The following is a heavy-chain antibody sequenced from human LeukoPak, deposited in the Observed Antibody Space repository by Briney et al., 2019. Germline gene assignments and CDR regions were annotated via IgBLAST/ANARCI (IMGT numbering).Heavy chain of an antibody. Sequence: ETLSLTCTVSGDSISSYYWSWIRQPPGKGLEWIGYIYYSGNTNYNPSLKSRVTISVDTSKNQFSLKLSSVTAADTAVYYCARGIIVGATWGENDNWFDPWGQGTLVTVSS. V-gene: IGHV4-59*01. CDR1: GDSISSYY. CDR2: IYYSGNT. J-gene: IGHJ5*02. CDR3: ARGIIVGATWGENDNWFDP. D-gene: IGHD1-26*01.